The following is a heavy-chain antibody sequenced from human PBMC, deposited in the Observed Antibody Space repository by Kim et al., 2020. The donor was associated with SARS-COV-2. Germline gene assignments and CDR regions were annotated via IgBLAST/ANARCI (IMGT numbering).Heavy chain of an antibody. CDR2: INSDGSST. CDR1: GFTFSSYW. D-gene: IGHD1-1*01. J-gene: IGHJ5*02. CDR3: AREVARLRRNHH. Sequence: GGSLRLSCAASGFTFSSYWMHWVRQAPGKGLVWVSRINSDGSSTSYADSVKGRFTISRDNAKNTLYLQMNSLRAEDTAVYYCAREVARLRRNHHWGQGTLVTVSS. V-gene: IGHV3-74*01.